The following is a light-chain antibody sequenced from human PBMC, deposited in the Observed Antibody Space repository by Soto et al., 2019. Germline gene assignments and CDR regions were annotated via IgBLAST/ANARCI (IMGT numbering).Light chain of an antibody. CDR2: GAS. J-gene: IGKJ5*01. CDR3: QQYGSSPST. CDR1: QSVSSSY. V-gene: IGKV3-20*01. Sequence: EIVLTQSPVTLSLSPGERATLSCRASQSVSSSYLAWYQQKPGQAPRLLIYGASSRATGIPDRFSGSGSGTDFTLTIIRLDPEDFAVYYCQQYGSSPSTFGQGTRLEIK.